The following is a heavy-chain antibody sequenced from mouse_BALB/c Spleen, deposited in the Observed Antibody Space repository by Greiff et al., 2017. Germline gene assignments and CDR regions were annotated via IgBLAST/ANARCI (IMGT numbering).Heavy chain of an antibody. CDR2: ISSGGST. Sequence: EVQLVESGGGLVKPGGSLKLSCAASGFTFSSYAMSWVRQTPEKRLEWVASISSGGSTYYPDSVKGRFTISRDNARNILYLQMSSLRSEDTAMYYCARGDGNLYFDYWGQGTTLTVSS. CDR1: GFTFSSYA. CDR3: ARGDGNLYFDY. V-gene: IGHV5-6-5*01. J-gene: IGHJ2*01. D-gene: IGHD1-1*01.